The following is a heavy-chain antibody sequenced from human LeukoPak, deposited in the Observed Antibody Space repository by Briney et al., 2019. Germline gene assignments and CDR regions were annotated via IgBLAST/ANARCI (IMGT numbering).Heavy chain of an antibody. CDR3: AKDRFTDVDKGPFDY. CDR1: GFTFSSCG. J-gene: IGHJ4*02. D-gene: IGHD5-12*01. V-gene: IGHV3-30*18. CDR2: ISYDGSNK. Sequence: GRSLRLSCAASGFTFSSCGMHWVRQAPGKGLEWVAVISYDGSNKYYADSVKGRFTISRDNSKNTLYLQMNSLRAEDTAVYYCAKDRFTDVDKGPFDYWGQGTLVTVSS.